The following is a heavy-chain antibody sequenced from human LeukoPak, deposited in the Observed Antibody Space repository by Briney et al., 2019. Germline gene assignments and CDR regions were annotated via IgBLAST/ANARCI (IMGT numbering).Heavy chain of an antibody. Sequence: GASVKVSCKASGYTFTGYYMHWVRQAPGQGLEWMGWINPNSGGTNYAQKFQGRVTMTRDTSISTAYMELSRLRSDDTAVYYCARDVGSSPLGNWFDPWGQGTLVTVSS. CDR2: INPNSGGT. D-gene: IGHD1-26*01. V-gene: IGHV1-2*02. J-gene: IGHJ5*02. CDR3: ARDVGSSPLGNWFDP. CDR1: GYTFTGYY.